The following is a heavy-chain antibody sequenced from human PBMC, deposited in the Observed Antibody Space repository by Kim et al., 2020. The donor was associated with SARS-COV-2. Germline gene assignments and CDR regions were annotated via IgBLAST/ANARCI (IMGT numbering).Heavy chain of an antibody. D-gene: IGHD6-13*01. V-gene: IGHV4-59*08. CDR3: ARRAAAGTGWFDP. J-gene: IGHJ5*02. Sequence: YNPSLQSRVTISVDTSKNQFSLKLSSVTAADTAVYYCARRAAAGTGWFDPWGQGTLVTVSS.